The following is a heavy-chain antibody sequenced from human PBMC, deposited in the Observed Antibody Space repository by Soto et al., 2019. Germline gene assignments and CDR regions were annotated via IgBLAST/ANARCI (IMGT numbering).Heavy chain of an antibody. V-gene: IGHV3-30-3*01. Sequence: QVQLVESGGGVVQPGRSLRLSCAASGFPFSSYPMHWVRQAPGRGLEGVAVISYDGSNKYYADSVKGRFTISRDNSKNTLYLQMNSLRAEDTAVYYCAREGERYYYGMDVWGQGTTVTVSS. CDR2: ISYDGSNK. J-gene: IGHJ6*02. CDR1: GFPFSSYP. CDR3: AREGERYYYGMDV. D-gene: IGHD2-21*01.